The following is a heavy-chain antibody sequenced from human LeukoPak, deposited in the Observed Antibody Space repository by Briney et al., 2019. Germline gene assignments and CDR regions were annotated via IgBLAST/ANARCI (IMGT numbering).Heavy chain of an antibody. D-gene: IGHD1-26*01. V-gene: IGHV3-21*01. J-gene: IGHJ6*03. Sequence: GGSLRLSCAASGFTFSSYSMNWVRQAPGKGLKWVSSISSSSSYIYYADSVKGRFTISRDNAKNSLYLQMNSLTAEDTAVYYCARDPYSGAYGDTYYYFMDVWGKGTTVTISS. CDR2: ISSSSSYI. CDR3: ARDPYSGAYGDTYYYFMDV. CDR1: GFTFSSYS.